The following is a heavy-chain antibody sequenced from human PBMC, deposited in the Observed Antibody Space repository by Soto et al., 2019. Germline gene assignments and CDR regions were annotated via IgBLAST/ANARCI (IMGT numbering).Heavy chain of an antibody. J-gene: IGHJ4*02. CDR2: IKSIIDGGTT. CDR3: VRGPPGNSYGSL. Sequence: GGSIKLSCAASGVTFSSYAMSWVRQAPGKGLEWVGRIKSIIDGGTTDYAAPVKGRFTISRDDSENTLYLQMNSLRVEDTAVYHCVRGPPGNSYGSLWGQGTLVTVSS. CDR1: GVTFSSYA. V-gene: IGHV3-15*05. D-gene: IGHD5-18*01.